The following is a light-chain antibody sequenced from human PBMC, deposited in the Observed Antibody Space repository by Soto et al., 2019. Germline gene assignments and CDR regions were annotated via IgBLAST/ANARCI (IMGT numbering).Light chain of an antibody. Sequence: DIQMTQSPSTLSSSVGDRVTITCRASQSISNWLAWYQQKPGKAPHLLIWDASNLESGVPARFSGSGSGTEFTLTSTSLQPDDFATYCCQQYNDYLYTFGQGTKQEI. CDR1: QSISNW. CDR2: DAS. CDR3: QQYNDYLYT. V-gene: IGKV1-5*01. J-gene: IGKJ2*01.